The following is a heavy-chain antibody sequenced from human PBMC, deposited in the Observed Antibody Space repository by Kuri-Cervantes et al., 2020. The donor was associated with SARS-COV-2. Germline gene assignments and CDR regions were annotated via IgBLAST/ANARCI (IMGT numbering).Heavy chain of an antibody. CDR2: IVVGSGNT. D-gene: IGHD3/OR15-3a*01. CDR3: AAGGDHVDWLPYY. CDR1: GFTFTSSA. Sequence: SVKVSCKASGFTFTSSAVQWVRQARGQRLEWIGWIVVGSGNTNYAQKLQERVTITKDMSTSTAYMELSSLRSEDTAVYYCAAGGDHVDWLPYYWGQGTLVTVSS. J-gene: IGHJ4*02. V-gene: IGHV1-58*01.